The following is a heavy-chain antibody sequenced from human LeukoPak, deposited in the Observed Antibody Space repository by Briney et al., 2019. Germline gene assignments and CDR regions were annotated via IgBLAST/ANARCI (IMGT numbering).Heavy chain of an antibody. D-gene: IGHD2-15*01. CDR1: GFTFTNYA. J-gene: IGHJ4*02. V-gene: IGHV3-23*01. CDR2: ISASGGST. Sequence: GGSLRLSCAASGFTFTNYAMSWVRQAPGKGLERVSVISASGGSTYHADSVKGRFTISRDNSKNTLYLQMNSLRAEDTAVYYCAKGIVVVVAATYFDYWGRGTLVTVSS. CDR3: AKGIVVVVAATYFDY.